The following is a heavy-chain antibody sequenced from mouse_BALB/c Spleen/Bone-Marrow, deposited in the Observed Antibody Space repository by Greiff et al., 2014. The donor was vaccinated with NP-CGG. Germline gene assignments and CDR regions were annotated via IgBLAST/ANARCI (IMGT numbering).Heavy chain of an antibody. Sequence: QVQLKESGAELVRPGASVKLSCKASGYSFTNYWMNWVKQRPGQGLEWIGMIHLSDSESRLNQKFKDKATLTVDKSSSTAYMQLSSPTPEDSAVYYCARYDLTTRAFAYWGQGTLVTVSA. V-gene: IGHV1-61*01. CDR1: GYSFTNYW. CDR2: IHLSDSES. CDR3: ARYDLTTRAFAY. J-gene: IGHJ3*01. D-gene: IGHD3-3*01.